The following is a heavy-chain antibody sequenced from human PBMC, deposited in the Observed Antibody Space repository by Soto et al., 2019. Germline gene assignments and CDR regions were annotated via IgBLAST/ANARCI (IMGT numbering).Heavy chain of an antibody. CDR1: GFTFSSYG. J-gene: IGHJ3*02. D-gene: IGHD3-10*01. V-gene: IGHV3-33*01. CDR2: IWYDGSNK. Sequence: GSLRLSCAASGFTFSSYGMHWVRQAPGKGLEWVAVIWYDGSNKYYADSVKGRFTISRDNSKNTLYLQMNSLRAEDTAVYYCASSNLMVRGVSHYAFDIWGQGTMVTVSS. CDR3: ASSNLMVRGVSHYAFDI.